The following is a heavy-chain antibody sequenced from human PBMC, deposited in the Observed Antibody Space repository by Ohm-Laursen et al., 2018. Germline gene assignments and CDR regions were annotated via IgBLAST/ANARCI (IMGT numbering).Heavy chain of an antibody. Sequence: SLRLSCAASGFTFSDYYMTWIRQAPGKGLEWVSYITSSGSTIYYADSVKGRFTISRDNAKNSLYLQMNSLRAEDTAVYYCARDYYDSSGYYYGAEYFQHWGQGTLV. CDR2: ITSSGSTI. CDR1: GFTFSDYY. D-gene: IGHD3-22*01. V-gene: IGHV3-11*01. J-gene: IGHJ1*01. CDR3: ARDYYDSSGYYYGAEYFQH.